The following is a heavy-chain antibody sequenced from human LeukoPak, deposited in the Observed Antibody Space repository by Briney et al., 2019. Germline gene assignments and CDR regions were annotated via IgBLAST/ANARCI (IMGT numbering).Heavy chain of an antibody. CDR1: GGSISSSSYY. D-gene: IGHD3-10*01. CDR3: AREVLWFGELLEWFDS. J-gene: IGHJ5*01. CDR2: IYYSGST. Sequence: PSETLSLTCTVSGGSISSSSYYWGWIRQPPGKGLEWIGSIYYSGSTYYNSSLKSRVTISVDTSKNQVSLKLSSVTAADTAVYYCAREVLWFGELLEWFDSWGQGTLVTVSS. V-gene: IGHV4-39*07.